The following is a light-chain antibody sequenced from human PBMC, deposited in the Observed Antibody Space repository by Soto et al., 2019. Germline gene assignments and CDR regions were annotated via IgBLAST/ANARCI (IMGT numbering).Light chain of an antibody. CDR1: QSINSSY. Sequence: EIVLTQSPGTLSLSPGERATLSCRASQSINSSYLAWYQQIPGQAPRLLIYGASSRATGIPDRFSGSGSGTDFTLTISRLEPEDFAMYYCQQYGSSPPMYTFGQGTKLEIK. V-gene: IGKV3-20*01. J-gene: IGKJ2*01. CDR2: GAS. CDR3: QQYGSSPPMYT.